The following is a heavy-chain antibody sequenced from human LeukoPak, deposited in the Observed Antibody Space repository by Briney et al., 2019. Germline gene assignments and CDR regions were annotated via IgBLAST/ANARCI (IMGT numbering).Heavy chain of an antibody. CDR1: GGTFTNYY. Sequence: ASVKVSCKASGGTFTNYYIHWVRQAPGQGLEWMGIINPSGASTSYAQKFQGRVTMTRDTSTTTVYMELYSLRSDDTAVYYCARGAIFGVVILENLLDYWGQGALVTVSS. CDR3: ARGAIFGVVILENLLDY. J-gene: IGHJ4*02. D-gene: IGHD3-3*01. V-gene: IGHV1-46*01. CDR2: INPSGAST.